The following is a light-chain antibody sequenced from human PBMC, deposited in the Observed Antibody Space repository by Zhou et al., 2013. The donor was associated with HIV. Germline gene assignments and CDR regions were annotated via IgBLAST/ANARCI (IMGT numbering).Light chain of an antibody. CDR2: DAS. CDR1: QTVSSY. CDR3: QQRFNWPIT. Sequence: EVVMTQSPSTLSVSPGEKATLSCRASQTVSSYLAWYQQKPGQALRLLIYDASNRATGIPARFSGSGSGTDFTLTISSLEPEDFAVYYCQQRFNWPITFGQGTRLEIK. J-gene: IGKJ5*01. V-gene: IGKV3-11*01.